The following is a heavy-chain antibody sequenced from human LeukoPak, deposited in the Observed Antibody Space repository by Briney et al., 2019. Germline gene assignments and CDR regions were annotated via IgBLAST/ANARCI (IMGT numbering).Heavy chain of an antibody. D-gene: IGHD4-23*01. J-gene: IGHJ4*02. CDR2: ISGSGGNT. CDR3: AKSLSFTMVTFFDY. CDR1: GFTFSSYA. V-gene: IGHV3-23*01. Sequence: PGGSLRLSCAASGFTFSSYAMSWVRQAPGKGLEWVSVISGSGGNTYYADSVKGRFTISRDSSKNTLYLQMNSLRVEDTAVYYCAKSLSFTMVTFFDYWGQGTLVTVSS.